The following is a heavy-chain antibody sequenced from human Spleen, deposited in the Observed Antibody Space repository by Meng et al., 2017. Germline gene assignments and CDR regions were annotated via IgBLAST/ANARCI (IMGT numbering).Heavy chain of an antibody. CDR2: ISISGETT. CDR3: AKDSVVVTAILAY. D-gene: IGHD2-21*02. J-gene: IGHJ4*02. Sequence: GESLKISCTASGFTFGDSPMSWVRQAPGKGLEWVSSISISGETTRYADSVKGRFTVSRDNSRSTLHLQMNSLRAEDTAVYYCAKDSVVVTAILAYWGQGTLVTVSS. CDR1: GFTFGDSP. V-gene: IGHV3-23*01.